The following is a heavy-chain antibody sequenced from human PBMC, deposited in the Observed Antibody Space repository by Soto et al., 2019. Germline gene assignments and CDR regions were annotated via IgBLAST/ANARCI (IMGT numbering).Heavy chain of an antibody. V-gene: IGHV3-23*01. D-gene: IGHD3-3*01. J-gene: IGHJ6*02. Sequence: EVQLLESGGGLVQPGGSLRLSCAASGFTFSSYAMSWVRQAPGKGLEWVSAISGSGGSTYYADSVKGRFTISRDNSKNTLYLQMNSLRAEDTAVYYCAKETGYYDFWSGYYYYYYGMDVWGQGTTVTVSS. CDR1: GFTFSSYA. CDR3: AKETGYYDFWSGYYYYYYGMDV. CDR2: ISGSGGST.